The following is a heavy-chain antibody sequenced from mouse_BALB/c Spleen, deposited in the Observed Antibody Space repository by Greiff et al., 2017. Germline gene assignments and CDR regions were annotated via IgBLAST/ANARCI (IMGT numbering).Heavy chain of an antibody. J-gene: IGHJ3*01. CDR1: GFSLTSYG. D-gene: IGHD3-1*01. V-gene: IGHV2-2*02. Sequence: VQLQQSGPGLVQPSQSLSITCTVSGFSLTSYGVHWVRQSPGKGLEWLGVIWSGGSTDYNAAFISRLSISKDNSKSQVFFKMNSLQANDTAIYYCARNWARATSSFAYWGQGTLVTVSA. CDR2: IWSGGST. CDR3: ARNWARATSSFAY.